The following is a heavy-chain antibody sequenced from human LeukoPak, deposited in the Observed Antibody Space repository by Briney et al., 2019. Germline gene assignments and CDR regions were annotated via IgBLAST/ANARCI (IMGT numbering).Heavy chain of an antibody. D-gene: IGHD2/OR15-2a*01. CDR3: ARDNSPHAFDV. CDR2: IKQDGSEK. V-gene: IGHV3-7*01. J-gene: IGHJ3*01. Sequence: GGSLRLSCAASGFTFSSYEMNWVRQAPGKGLEWVANIKQDGSEKYYVDSVKGRFTISRDNAKNSLDLQMNSLRAEDTAVYYCARDNSPHAFDVWGQGTMVTISS. CDR1: GFTFSSYE.